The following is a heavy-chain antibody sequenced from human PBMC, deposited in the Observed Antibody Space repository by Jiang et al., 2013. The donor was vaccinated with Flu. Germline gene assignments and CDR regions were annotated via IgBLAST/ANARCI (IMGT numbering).Heavy chain of an antibody. Sequence: EWVAKIKEDGSQKSYVDSVRGRFTISRDNSKNSLYLEMSSLRSDDTALFYCVRGGWTAIDYWGQGTLVTVSS. V-gene: IGHV3-7*01. CDR3: VRGGWTAIDY. J-gene: IGHJ4*02. D-gene: IGHD6-19*01. CDR2: IKEDGSQK.